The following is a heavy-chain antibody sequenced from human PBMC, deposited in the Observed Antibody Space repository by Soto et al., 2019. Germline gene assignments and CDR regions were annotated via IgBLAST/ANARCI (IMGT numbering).Heavy chain of an antibody. V-gene: IGHV3-13*01. CDR1: GFTFSSYD. Sequence: GGSLRLSCAASGFTFSSYDMHWVRQATGKGLEWVSAIGTAGDTYYPGSVKGRFTISRENAKNSLYLQMNSLRAEDTAVYYCARATYSSGWYAFDIWGQGTMVTVSS. D-gene: IGHD6-19*01. CDR3: ARATYSSGWYAFDI. J-gene: IGHJ3*02. CDR2: IGTAGDT.